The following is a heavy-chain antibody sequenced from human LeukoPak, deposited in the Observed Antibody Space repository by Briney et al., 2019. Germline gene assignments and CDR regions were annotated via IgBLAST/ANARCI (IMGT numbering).Heavy chain of an antibody. D-gene: IGHD3-22*01. CDR1: GFTSSSYW. CDR3: AKTYYYDSSGYYPFDF. CDR2: IKQDGSEK. V-gene: IGHV3-7*01. Sequence: PGGSLRLSCVASGFTSSSYWTIWVRQAPGKGLEWVANIKQDGSEKYYVDSVKGRFTISRDNAKNSLYLQMNSLRAEDTAVYYCAKTYYYDSSGYYPFDFWGQGTLVTVSS. J-gene: IGHJ4*02.